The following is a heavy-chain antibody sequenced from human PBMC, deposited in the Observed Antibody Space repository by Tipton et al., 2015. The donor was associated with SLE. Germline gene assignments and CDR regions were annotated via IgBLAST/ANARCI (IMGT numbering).Heavy chain of an antibody. D-gene: IGHD4-23*01. J-gene: IGHJ5*02. CDR3: ARTFPYGGLDP. V-gene: IGHV4-59*01. CDR2: IYYSGST. Sequence: TLSLTCTVSGGSISSYYWSWIRQPPGKGLEWIGYIYYSGSTNYNPSLKSRVTISVDTSKNQFSLKLSSVTAADTAVYYCARTFPYGGLDPSGQGTLVTASS. CDR1: GGSISSYY.